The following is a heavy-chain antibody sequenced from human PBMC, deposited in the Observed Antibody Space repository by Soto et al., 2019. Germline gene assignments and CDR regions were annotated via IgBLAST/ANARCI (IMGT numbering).Heavy chain of an antibody. CDR1: GFTISSYA. CDR2: ISGSGGST. Sequence: GGSLRLSCAASGFTISSYAMSWVRQAPGKGLEWVSAISGSGGSTYYADSVKGRFTISRDNSKNTLYLQMNSLRAEDTAVYYCAKLYSSGYYYVTLGDAFDIWGQGTMVTVSS. J-gene: IGHJ3*02. V-gene: IGHV3-23*01. CDR3: AKLYSSGYYYVTLGDAFDI. D-gene: IGHD3-22*01.